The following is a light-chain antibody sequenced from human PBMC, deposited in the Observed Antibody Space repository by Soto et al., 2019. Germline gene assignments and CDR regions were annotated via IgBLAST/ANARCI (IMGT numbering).Light chain of an antibody. CDR1: SSNIGSNT. CDR3: ATWDDSPNGYV. V-gene: IGLV1-44*01. Sequence: ALTQPPSASGTPGQRVTISCSGSSSNIGSNTVNWYQQLPGTAPKLLIYSNNQRPSGVPDRFSGSKSGTSASLAISGLQSEDEADYYCATWDDSPNGYVFGTGTKVTVL. CDR2: SNN. J-gene: IGLJ1*01.